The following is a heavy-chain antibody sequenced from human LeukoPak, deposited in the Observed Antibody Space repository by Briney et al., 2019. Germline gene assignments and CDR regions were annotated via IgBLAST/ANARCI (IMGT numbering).Heavy chain of an antibody. CDR1: GFTFDDYG. Sequence: GGSLRLSCAASGFTFDDYGMSWARQAPGKGLEWVSGINWNGGSTGYADSVKGRFTISRDNAKNSLYLQMNSLRAEDTALYYCATYGGLGAFDIWGQGTMVTVSS. CDR2: INWNGGST. CDR3: ATYGGLGAFDI. D-gene: IGHD4-23*01. J-gene: IGHJ3*02. V-gene: IGHV3-20*04.